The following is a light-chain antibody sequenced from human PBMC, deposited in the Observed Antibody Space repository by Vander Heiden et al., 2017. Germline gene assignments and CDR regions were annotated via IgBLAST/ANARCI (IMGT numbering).Light chain of an antibody. V-gene: IGKV2-28*01. CDR2: LGS. J-gene: IGKJ1*01. CDR1: QSLLHSDGYNY. Sequence: DIVMTQSPLSLPVTPGEPASISCRSSQSLLHSDGYNYLDWFLQWPGQSPQLLIYLGSFRASGVPDRFSGSGSGTDFTLKISRVEAEDVGVYYCMQTLQKGTFGQGTKVEIK. CDR3: MQTLQKGT.